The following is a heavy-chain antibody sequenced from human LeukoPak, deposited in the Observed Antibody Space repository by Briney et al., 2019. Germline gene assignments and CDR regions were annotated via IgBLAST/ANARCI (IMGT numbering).Heavy chain of an antibody. D-gene: IGHD6-13*01. V-gene: IGHV3-23*01. CDR2: LSGSGGDT. CDR1: GFTFSTYA. Sequence: GGSLRLSCAASGFTFSTYAMTWVRQAPGKELEWVSALSGSGGDTYYADSVRGRFNISRDNSKSTLYLQMNNLRAEDTAVYFCAKDKGDSDTWSMSGRFDYWGQGALVTVSS. J-gene: IGHJ4*02. CDR3: AKDKGDSDTWSMSGRFDY.